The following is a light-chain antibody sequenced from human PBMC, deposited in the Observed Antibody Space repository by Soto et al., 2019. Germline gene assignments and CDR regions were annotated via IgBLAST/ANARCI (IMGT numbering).Light chain of an antibody. CDR3: SSYAGSNNWV. Sequence: QSALTQPPSASGSPGQSVTFSCTGTSSDVGGYHYVSWYQQHPGRAPKLIIYEVTKRPSGVPDRFSGSQSGNTASLTVSGLQAEDEADYYCSSYAGSNNWVFGGGTKLTVL. J-gene: IGLJ3*02. CDR1: SSDVGGYHY. CDR2: EVT. V-gene: IGLV2-8*01.